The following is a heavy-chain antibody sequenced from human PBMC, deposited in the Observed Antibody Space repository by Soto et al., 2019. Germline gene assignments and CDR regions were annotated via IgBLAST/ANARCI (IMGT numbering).Heavy chain of an antibody. CDR2: ISISGGST. CDR3: VKGRGYSSGGGRDFFDI. V-gene: IGHV3-23*01. D-gene: IGHD6-25*01. J-gene: IGHJ3*02. CDR1: GFTFSSYA. Sequence: GGSLRLSCAASGFTFSSYAMSWVRQAPGKGLQWVAGISISGGSTYYADSVKGRFTISRDNSKNTLSLQMNSLRAEDTAVYYWVKGRGYSSGGGRDFFDIGAKGTMVTVS.